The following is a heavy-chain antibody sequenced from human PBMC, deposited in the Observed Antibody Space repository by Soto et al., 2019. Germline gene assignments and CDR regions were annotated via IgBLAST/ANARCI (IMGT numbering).Heavy chain of an antibody. Sequence: GASVKVSCKASGGTFSSYATSWVRQAPGQGLEWMGGIIPIFGTANYAQKFQGRVTITADESTSTAYMELSSLRSEDTAVYYCARGAGAYYYYGMDVWGQGTTVTVSS. V-gene: IGHV1-69*13. CDR2: IIPIFGTA. J-gene: IGHJ6*02. CDR3: ARGAGAYYYYGMDV. CDR1: GGTFSSYA. D-gene: IGHD6-13*01.